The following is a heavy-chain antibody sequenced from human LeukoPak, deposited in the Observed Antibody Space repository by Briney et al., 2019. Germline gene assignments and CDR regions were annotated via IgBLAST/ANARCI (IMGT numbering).Heavy chain of an antibody. CDR1: GFTFSSYG. V-gene: IGHV3-30*18. CDR3: AKTQASLAHFDY. D-gene: IGHD2-2*01. J-gene: IGHJ4*02. Sequence: PGGSLRLSCAASGFTFSSYGMHWVRQAPGKGLEWVAVISYDGSNKYYADSVKGRFTISRDNSKNTLYLQMNSLRAEDTAVYYCAKTQASLAHFDYWGQGTLVTVSS. CDR2: ISYDGSNK.